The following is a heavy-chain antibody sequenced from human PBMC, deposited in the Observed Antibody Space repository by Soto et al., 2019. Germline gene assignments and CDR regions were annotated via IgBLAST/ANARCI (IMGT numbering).Heavy chain of an antibody. Sequence: SVNVSCKASGGTFSSYAISWVRQAPGQGLEWMGGIIPIFGTANYAQKFQGRVTITADKSTSTAYMELSSLRSEDTAVYYGARDYCSSTSCYQYYYGMEVWGKGTTVIVSS. J-gene: IGHJ6*04. D-gene: IGHD2-2*01. CDR3: ARDYCSSTSCYQYYYGMEV. CDR1: GGTFSSYA. CDR2: IIPIFGTA. V-gene: IGHV1-69*06.